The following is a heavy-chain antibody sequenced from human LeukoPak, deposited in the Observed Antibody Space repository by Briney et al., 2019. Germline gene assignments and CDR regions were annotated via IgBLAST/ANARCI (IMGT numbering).Heavy chain of an antibody. J-gene: IGHJ3*02. Sequence: GRCLRLSRAVSGVSFSSHWTHCVPHVPGRGLVWVLEIKSDGTSTSYADSGKGRFTISRDNAKSTLYLQMNSLRAEDMAVYYCARGSDWGPRSAFDIWGEGTMVTVSS. V-gene: IGHV3-74*01. D-gene: IGHD7-27*01. CDR3: ARGSDWGPRSAFDI. CDR2: IKSDGTST. CDR1: GVSFSSHW.